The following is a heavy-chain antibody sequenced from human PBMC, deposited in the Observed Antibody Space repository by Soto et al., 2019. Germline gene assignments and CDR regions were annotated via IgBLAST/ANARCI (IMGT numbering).Heavy chain of an antibody. Sequence: GGSLRFSCASSVFTFSSYEMNWVRQAPGKGLEWVSYISTSGNTIHYADSVKGRFTISRDNAKNSLYLQMNSLRAEDTAVYYCARDIDYYDSSGYQDYWGQGTLVTVSS. CDR2: ISTSGNTI. D-gene: IGHD3-22*01. CDR1: VFTFSSYE. J-gene: IGHJ4*02. CDR3: ARDIDYYDSSGYQDY. V-gene: IGHV3-48*03.